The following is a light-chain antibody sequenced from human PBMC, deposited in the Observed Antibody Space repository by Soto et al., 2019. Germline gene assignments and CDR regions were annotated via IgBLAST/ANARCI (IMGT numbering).Light chain of an antibody. J-gene: IGKJ1*01. CDR2: AAS. CDR3: QKYNSAPWT. V-gene: IGKV1-27*01. CDR1: LGISDY. Sequence: DNQMTQSPSSLSASVGDRVTITCRASLGISDYLAWYQQKPGKVPRLLIYAASTLYSGVPSRFSGSGSGTDFTLTISSLQPEDVATYYCQKYNSAPWTFGQGTKVDIK.